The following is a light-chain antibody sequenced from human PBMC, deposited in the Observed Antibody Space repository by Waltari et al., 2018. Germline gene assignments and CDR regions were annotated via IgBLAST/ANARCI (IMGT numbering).Light chain of an antibody. CDR3: QQYNTWPPLT. V-gene: IGKV3-15*01. Sequence: EIVMTQSPATLSLSPGESATLSCRASQNVYTNLAWYQHKSGQAPRLLISDASARATGVPSRFSGSGSGTEFTLTISSLQSDDVAIYFCQQYNTWPPLTFGGGTRVDIK. CDR2: DAS. J-gene: IGKJ4*01. CDR1: QNVYTN.